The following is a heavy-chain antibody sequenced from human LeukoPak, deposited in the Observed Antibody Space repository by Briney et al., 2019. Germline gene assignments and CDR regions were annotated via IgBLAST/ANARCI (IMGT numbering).Heavy chain of an antibody. D-gene: IGHD6-13*01. CDR1: GYTLTELS. CDR3: ATRFGSRWAFDY. J-gene: IGHJ4*02. Sequence: ASVKVSCKVSGYTLTELSMHWVRQTPGKGRGWMGGFDPEDGETIYAQKFQGRVTMTEDTSTDTAYMELSSLRSEDTAVYYCATRFGSRWAFDYWGQGTLVTVSS. V-gene: IGHV1-24*01. CDR2: FDPEDGET.